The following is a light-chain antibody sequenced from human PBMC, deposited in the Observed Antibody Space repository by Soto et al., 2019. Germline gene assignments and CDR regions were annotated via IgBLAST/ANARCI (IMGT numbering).Light chain of an antibody. J-gene: IGLJ2*01. CDR2: DNN. CDR3: GTWDSNLSEVV. Sequence: QSVLTQPPSVSAAPGQKATISCSGSSSNIGNDYVSWYQQLPGTAPKLLIYDNNKRPSGIPDRFSGSTSGRSATLVITGLQTGDEADYYCGTWDSNLSEVVFGGGTKLTVL. CDR1: SSNIGNDY. V-gene: IGLV1-51*01.